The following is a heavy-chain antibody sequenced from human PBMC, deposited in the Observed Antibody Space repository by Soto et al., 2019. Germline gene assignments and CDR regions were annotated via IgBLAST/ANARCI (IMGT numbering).Heavy chain of an antibody. J-gene: IGHJ6*03. V-gene: IGHV3-11*01. CDR1: LFTFSAYY. CDR2: ISSSGSTI. CDR3: ARTQNNYDFWSGFGPDYYYMEV. D-gene: IGHD3-3*01. Sequence: GWSLRLSCTASLFTFSAYYMSLILHRPAKLLGFFSYISSSGSTIYYADSVKGRFTISRDNAKNSLHLQMNSLRAEDTAVYYCARTQNNYDFWSGFGPDYYYMEVWGKGTTVTVSS.